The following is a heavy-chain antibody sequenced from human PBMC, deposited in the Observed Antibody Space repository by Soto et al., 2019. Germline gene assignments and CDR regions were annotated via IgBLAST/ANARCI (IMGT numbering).Heavy chain of an antibody. CDR2: ISTDGNNE. CDR1: GFTFSSYA. Sequence: QVQLVESGGGVVQPGRSLRLSCAASGFTFSSYAMHWVCQAAGKGLEWVAVISTDGNNEYYADSVKGRFTISRDNSKNTLYLLINSLRTEDTAVYYCARKGESDYWGQGTLVTVSS. D-gene: IGHD1-26*01. CDR3: ARKGESDY. V-gene: IGHV3-30-3*01. J-gene: IGHJ4*02.